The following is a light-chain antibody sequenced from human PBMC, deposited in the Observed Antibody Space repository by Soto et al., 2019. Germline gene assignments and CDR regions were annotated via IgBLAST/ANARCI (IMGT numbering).Light chain of an antibody. CDR1: QNVMYN. CDR3: QQYCSWPRT. Sequence: EIVLTQSPATLSVSPGGRATLSCRASQNVMYNLAWYQQKPGQAPRLLVYGASTRATDAPPRFRGSGSGTECTLTISSLQSEDYATYFCQQYCSWPRTFGQGSRVEIK. V-gene: IGKV3-15*01. J-gene: IGKJ1*01. CDR2: GAS.